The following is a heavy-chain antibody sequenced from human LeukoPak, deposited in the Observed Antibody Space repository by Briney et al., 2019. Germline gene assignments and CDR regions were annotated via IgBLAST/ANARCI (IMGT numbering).Heavy chain of an antibody. CDR1: GSISGYY. J-gene: IGHJ3*02. CDR3: ARQKCTSTSCLTKNAFDI. Sequence: SETLSLTCTVLGSISGYYWSWIRQPPGKELEWIGYIYTSGSTNYNPSLESRVTISVDTSKNQFSLDLRSVTAADTADYYRARQKCTSTSCLTKNAFDIWGQGTMVTVSS. CDR2: IYTSGST. D-gene: IGHD2-2*01. V-gene: IGHV4-4*09.